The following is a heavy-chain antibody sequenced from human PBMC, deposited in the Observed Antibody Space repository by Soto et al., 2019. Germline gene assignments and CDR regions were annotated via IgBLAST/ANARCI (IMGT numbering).Heavy chain of an antibody. CDR1: GYTFTGYY. V-gene: IGHV1-2*02. D-gene: IGHD5-12*01. CDR3: ARVRVGGRAGATAWFDP. J-gene: IGHJ5*02. Sequence: QVQLVQSGAEVKKPGASVKVSYKASGYTFTGYYMHWVRQAPGQGVEWMGWINPNSGGTNYAQKFQGRVTMTRDTSISTAYMELSRLRSDDTSVYYCARVRVGGRAGATAWFDPWGQGTLVTVSS. CDR2: INPNSGGT.